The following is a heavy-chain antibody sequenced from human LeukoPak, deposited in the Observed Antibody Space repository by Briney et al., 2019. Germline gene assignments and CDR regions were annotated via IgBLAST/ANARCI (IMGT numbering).Heavy chain of an antibody. V-gene: IGHV4-39*07. D-gene: IGHD1-26*01. CDR3: ARTGGSFYFYYYMDV. CDR1: GGSIRSSSFN. J-gene: IGHJ6*03. CDR2: IHYTGTT. Sequence: SETLSLTCTVSGGSIRSSSFNWGWIRQPPGKGLEWIGSIHYTGTTFYNPSLKSRVTISVDTSKNQFSLKLRSVTAADTAVYYCARTGGSFYFYYYMDVWGKGTTVTVSS.